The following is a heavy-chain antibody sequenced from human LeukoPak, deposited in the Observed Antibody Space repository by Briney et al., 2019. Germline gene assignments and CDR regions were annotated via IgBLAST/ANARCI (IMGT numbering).Heavy chain of an antibody. CDR3: TKGRGI. CDR2: IYTSGST. V-gene: IGHV4-61*09. J-gene: IGHJ4*02. Sequence: SETLPLTCTVSGGSISSTSYDWYWIRQPAGKGLEWIGHIYTSGSTNYNPSLKSRVTISVDTSKNQFSLKLTSVTAADTAVYYCTKGRGIWGQGTLVTVSS. CDR1: GGSISSTSYD. D-gene: IGHD3-10*01.